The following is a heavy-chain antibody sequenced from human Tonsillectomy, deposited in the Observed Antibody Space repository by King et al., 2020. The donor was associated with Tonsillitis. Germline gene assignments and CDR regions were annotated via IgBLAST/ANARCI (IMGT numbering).Heavy chain of an antibody. Sequence: EVQLVESGGGVVRPGGSLRLSCAASGFTFDDYGMSWVRQAPGKGLEWVSGINWNGGSTGYADSVKGRFTISRDNAKNSLYLQMNSLRAEDTALYYCARESARHSITMIGRYFDYWGQGTLVTVSS. V-gene: IGHV3-20*04. CDR2: INWNGGST. CDR3: ARESARHSITMIGRYFDY. J-gene: IGHJ4*02. D-gene: IGHD3-22*01. CDR1: GFTFDDYG.